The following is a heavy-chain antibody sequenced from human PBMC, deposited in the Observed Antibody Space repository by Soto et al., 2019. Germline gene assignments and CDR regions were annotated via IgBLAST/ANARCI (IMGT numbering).Heavy chain of an antibody. J-gene: IGHJ4*02. V-gene: IGHV3-30*18. CDR3: ANVLRLDY. CDR1: GFTFSSFG. D-gene: IGHD2-8*01. Sequence: GGSLRLSCAASGFTFSSFGMHWVRQAPGKGLEWVAVISYDGSNKYYADSVKGRFTISRDNSKNTLYLQMNSLRAEDTAVYYCANVLRLDYWGQGTLVTVSS. CDR2: ISYDGSNK.